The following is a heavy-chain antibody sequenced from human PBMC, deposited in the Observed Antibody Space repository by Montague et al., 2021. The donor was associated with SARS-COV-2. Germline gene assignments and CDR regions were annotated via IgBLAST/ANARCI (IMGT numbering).Heavy chain of an antibody. Sequence: SLRLSCAASGFTFNSYNMNWVRQAPGQGLEWVSSITASSIYIYYADSVKGRLTISRDNAKNSLYLQMNSLRAEDTAVYYCTRDAFTMIIDAFNIWGQGTKVTVSS. J-gene: IGHJ3*02. V-gene: IGHV3-21*01. CDR2: ITASSIYI. CDR3: TRDAFTMIIDAFNI. CDR1: GFTFNSYN. D-gene: IGHD3-22*01.